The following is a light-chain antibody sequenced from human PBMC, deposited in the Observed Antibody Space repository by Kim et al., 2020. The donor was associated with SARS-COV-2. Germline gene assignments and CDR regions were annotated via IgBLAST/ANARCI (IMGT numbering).Light chain of an antibody. CDR1: SSKVGRDT. CDR3: AAWDDSLNGPV. Sequence: GQMVIVTCSGSSSKVGRDTVNGYQQRPGTAPKVLTYSIKPRPSGVPDRFSGSKSGTSASLAISGLQSEDEADYYCAAWDDSLNGPVFGGGTKLTVL. V-gene: IGLV1-44*01. CDR2: SIK. J-gene: IGLJ2*01.